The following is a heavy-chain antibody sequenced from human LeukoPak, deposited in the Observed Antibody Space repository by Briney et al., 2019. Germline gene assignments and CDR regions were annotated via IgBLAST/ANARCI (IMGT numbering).Heavy chain of an antibody. Sequence: GGSLRLSCAASGFTFSSYWMDWARQAPGKGLVWVSGINSDGRMTRYAESVKGRFTISRDNAKNTLYLQMNSLRAEDTSVYYCARVGSTDGPHAFDIWGQGTMVTVSS. CDR3: ARVGSTDGPHAFDI. CDR1: GFTFSSYW. CDR2: INSDGRMT. V-gene: IGHV3-74*01. D-gene: IGHD2-21*02. J-gene: IGHJ3*02.